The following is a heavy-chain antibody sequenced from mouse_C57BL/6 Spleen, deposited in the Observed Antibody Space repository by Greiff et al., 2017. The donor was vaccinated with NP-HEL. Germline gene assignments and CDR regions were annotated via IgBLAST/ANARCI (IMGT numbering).Heavy chain of an antibody. CDR2: IYPGSGNT. Sequence: QVQLQQSGAELVRPGASVKLSCKASGYTFTDYYINWVKQRPGQGLEWIARIYPGSGNTYYNEKFKGKATLTAEKSSSTAYMQLSSLTSEDSAVYFCARSMVTTRDPHYYAMDYWGQGTSVTVSS. CDR3: ARSMVTTRDPHYYAMDY. J-gene: IGHJ4*01. D-gene: IGHD2-2*01. V-gene: IGHV1-76*01. CDR1: GYTFTDYY.